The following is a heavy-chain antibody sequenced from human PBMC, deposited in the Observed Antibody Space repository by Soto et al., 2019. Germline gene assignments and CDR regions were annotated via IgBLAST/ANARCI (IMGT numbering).Heavy chain of an antibody. CDR2: IYYSGNT. Sequence: QVQLQESGPGLVKPSQTLSLTCTVSGDSISSGGFHWSWIRQHPGKGLEWIGFIYYSGNTYYNPSLKSRVTFSLDTSQNQFSLRLSSVTAADTAVYYCARDMGTHYFPYWGQGILVTVSS. V-gene: IGHV4-31*03. CDR1: GDSISSGGFH. D-gene: IGHD3-10*01. J-gene: IGHJ4*02. CDR3: ARDMGTHYFPY.